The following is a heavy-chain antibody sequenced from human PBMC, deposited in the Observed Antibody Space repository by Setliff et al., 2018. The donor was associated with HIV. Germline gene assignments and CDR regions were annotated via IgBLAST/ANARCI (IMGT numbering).Heavy chain of an antibody. J-gene: IGHJ4*01. CDR2: LNPNSGNT. V-gene: IGHV1-8*03. CDR3: ARGRGPSRFDY. CDR1: GYTFTSYD. Sequence: ASVKVSCKASGYTFTSYDLNWVRQAAGRGLEWMGWLNPNSGNTGYAPKFQGRVTITRNTSITTAYMELSSLRSEDTAIYYCARGRGPSRFDYWGQGTLVTVS.